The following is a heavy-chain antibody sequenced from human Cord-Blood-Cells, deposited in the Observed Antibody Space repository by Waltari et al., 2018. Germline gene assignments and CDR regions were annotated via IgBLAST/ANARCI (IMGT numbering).Heavy chain of an antibody. CDR3: ARGNNVGDYYYYYGMDV. V-gene: IGHV4-59*01. CDR1: GGSISSYY. J-gene: IGHJ6*02. D-gene: IGHD4-17*01. CDR2: IYYSGST. Sequence: QVQLQESGPGLVKPSETLSLTCTVSGGSISSYYWSWIRQPPGKGLEWIRYIYYSGSTNYNPSLKRRVTISVDTSKNQFSLKLSSVTAADTAVYYCARGNNVGDYYYYYGMDVWGQGTTVTVSS.